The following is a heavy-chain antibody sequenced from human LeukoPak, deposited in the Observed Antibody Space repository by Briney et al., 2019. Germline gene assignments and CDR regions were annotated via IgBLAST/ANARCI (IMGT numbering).Heavy chain of an antibody. CDR2: ISYDGSNK. Sequence: GGSLRLSCAASGFTFSKYGMHWVRQAPGEGLEWVAVISYDGSNKYYADSVKGRFTISRDNSKNTLYLQMNSLRAEDTAVYYCARDRSYYDSSGYYPGDYWGQGTLVTVSS. V-gene: IGHV3-30*19. CDR1: GFTFSKYG. CDR3: ARDRSYYDSSGYYPGDY. D-gene: IGHD3-22*01. J-gene: IGHJ4*02.